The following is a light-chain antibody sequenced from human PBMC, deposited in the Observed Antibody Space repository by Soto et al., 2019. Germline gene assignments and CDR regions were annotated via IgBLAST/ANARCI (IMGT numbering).Light chain of an antibody. CDR1: SFNIGSNT. CDR2: SNN. Sequence: QSVLTQPPSASGTPGQRVTISCSGSSFNIGSNTVNWYQQLPGTAPKLLIYSNNQPHSGVPDRFSGCKSGTSASLANSGLQSEDEADYYCAAWDDSLNGPVFGGGTKLTVL. J-gene: IGLJ2*01. CDR3: AAWDDSLNGPV. V-gene: IGLV1-44*01.